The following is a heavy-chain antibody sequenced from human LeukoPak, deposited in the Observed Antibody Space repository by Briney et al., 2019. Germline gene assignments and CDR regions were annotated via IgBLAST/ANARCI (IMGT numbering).Heavy chain of an antibody. Sequence: GASVKVSCKASGYTFISYDINWVRQATGQGLEWMGWMNPNSGDTGYAQKFQGTITMTRTTPISRAYMELSSLRSEDTAVYSCARGGGGYSGYGGYYYYYTDVWGKGTTVTVSS. CDR3: ARGGGGYSGYGGYYYYYTDV. CDR1: GYTFISYD. V-gene: IGHV1-8*01. J-gene: IGHJ6*03. CDR2: MNPNSGDT. D-gene: IGHD5-12*01.